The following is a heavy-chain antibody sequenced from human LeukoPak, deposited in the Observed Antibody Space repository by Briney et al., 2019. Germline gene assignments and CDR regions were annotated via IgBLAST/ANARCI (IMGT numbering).Heavy chain of an antibody. Sequence: GGSLRLSCAASGFTFSSCWMSWVRQAPGKGLEWVANIKQDGSEKYYVDSVKGRFTISRENAKNSLFLQMNSLRAEDTAVYYCARVVGATPDYWGQGTLVTVSS. V-gene: IGHV3-7*03. D-gene: IGHD1-26*01. J-gene: IGHJ4*02. CDR2: IKQDGSEK. CDR1: GFTFSSCW. CDR3: ARVVGATPDY.